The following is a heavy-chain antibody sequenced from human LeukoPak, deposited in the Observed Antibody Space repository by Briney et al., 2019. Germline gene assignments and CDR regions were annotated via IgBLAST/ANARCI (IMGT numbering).Heavy chain of an antibody. CDR2: ITATGSTT. D-gene: IGHD3-10*01. CDR3: ARRTIITPGGFDY. V-gene: IGHV3-11*01. Sequence: GGSLRLSCAVSGFSLSDYYMTWIRQVPGKGLEWISYITATGSTTYYADSLKGRLTISRDTAKSFVYLQMNSLRVDDTAVYYCARRTIITPGGFDYWGQGALVTVSS. CDR1: GFSLSDYY. J-gene: IGHJ4*02.